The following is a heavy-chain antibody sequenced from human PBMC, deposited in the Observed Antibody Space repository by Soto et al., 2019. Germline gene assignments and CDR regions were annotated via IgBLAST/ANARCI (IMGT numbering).Heavy chain of an antibody. CDR3: ARDGYSNSRGGMDV. CDR1: GGSISSYY. J-gene: IGHJ6*02. V-gene: IGHV4-59*01. Sequence: QVQLQESGPGLVKPSETLSLTCTVSGGSISSYYWSWIRQPPGKGLEWIGYIYYSGSTNYNPSLKSRGTIPVDTSKIQFSLKLSSVTAADTAVYYCARDGYSNSRGGMDVWGQGTTVTVSS. CDR2: IYYSGST. D-gene: IGHD4-4*01.